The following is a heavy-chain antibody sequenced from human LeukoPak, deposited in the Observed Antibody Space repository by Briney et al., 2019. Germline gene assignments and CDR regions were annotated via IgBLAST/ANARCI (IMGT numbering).Heavy chain of an antibody. CDR1: GFTFSSYW. D-gene: IGHD5-12*01. V-gene: IGHV3-7*01. CDR3: ARDITASGYDSFGY. CDR2: IKQDGSEK. J-gene: IGHJ4*02. Sequence: PGGSLRLSCAASGFTFSSYWMSWVRQAPGKGLEWVANIKQDGSEKYYVDSVKGRFTISRDNAKNSLYLQMNSLRAEDTAVYYCARDITASGYDSFGYWGPGTLVTVSS.